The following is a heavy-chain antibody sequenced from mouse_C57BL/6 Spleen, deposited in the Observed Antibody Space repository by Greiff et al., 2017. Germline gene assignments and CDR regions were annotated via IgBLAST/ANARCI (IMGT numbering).Heavy chain of an antibody. V-gene: IGHV1-74*01. CDR1: GYTFTSYW. Sequence: QVQLQQPGAELVKPGASVKVSCKASGYTFTSYWMHWVKQRPGQGLEWIGRIHPSDSATNYNQKFKGKATLTVDKSSSTAYMQLSSLTSEDSAVYYCARYDYGSSYSYYFDYWGQGTTLTVSS. CDR2: IHPSDSAT. J-gene: IGHJ2*01. D-gene: IGHD1-1*01. CDR3: ARYDYGSSYSYYFDY.